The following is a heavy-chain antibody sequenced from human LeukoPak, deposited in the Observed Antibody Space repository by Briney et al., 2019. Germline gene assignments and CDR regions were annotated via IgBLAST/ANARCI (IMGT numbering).Heavy chain of an antibody. CDR2: VKQDGTEK. D-gene: IGHD2-2*01. Sequence: GGSLRLSCEASGFTFRDYWMTWVRQAPGKGLEWVANVKQDGTEKFYVDSVKGRFTISRDNGKNSLYLQMNSLRVEDMAIYYCARGGGTSWADYWGQGTLVTVSS. CDR3: ARGGGTSWADY. CDR1: GFTFRDYW. J-gene: IGHJ4*02. V-gene: IGHV3-7*01.